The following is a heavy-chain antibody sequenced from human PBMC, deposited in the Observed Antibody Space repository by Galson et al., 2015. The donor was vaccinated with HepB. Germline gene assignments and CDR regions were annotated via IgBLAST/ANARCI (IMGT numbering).Heavy chain of an antibody. J-gene: IGHJ3*02. CDR1: GYTFTSYG. V-gene: IGHV1-18*01. Sequence: SVKVSCKASGYTFTSYGISWVRQAPGQGLEWMGWISAYNGNTNYAQKLQGRVTMTTDTSTSTAYMELRSLRSDDTAVYYCASGYSGSYQGAFDIWGQGTMVTVSS. CDR3: ASGYSGSYQGAFDI. D-gene: IGHD1-26*01. CDR2: ISAYNGNT.